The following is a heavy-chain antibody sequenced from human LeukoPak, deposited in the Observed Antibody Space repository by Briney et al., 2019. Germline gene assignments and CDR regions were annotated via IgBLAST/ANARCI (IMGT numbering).Heavy chain of an antibody. CDR2: ISAYNGNT. D-gene: IGHD3-10*01. V-gene: IGHV1-18*01. CDR3: ARGGSRSRRGDDAFDI. J-gene: IGHJ3*02. Sequence: ASVKVSCKASGYTFTNYAMNWVRQAPGQGLEWMGWISAYNGNTELAQKFQGRVTLATDASTSAAYVELRSLTSDDTAVYFCARGGSRSRRGDDAFDIWGQGTMVTVSS. CDR1: GYTFTNYA.